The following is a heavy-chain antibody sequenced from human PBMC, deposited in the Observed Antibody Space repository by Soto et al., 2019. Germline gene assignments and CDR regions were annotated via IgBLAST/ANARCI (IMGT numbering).Heavy chain of an antibody. CDR1: GYTFTSYG. CDR2: ISACNGNT. V-gene: IGHV1-18*01. D-gene: IGHD2-15*01. J-gene: IGHJ3*02. CDR3: ARASCSGGSCSRDAFDI. Sequence: ASVKVSCKASGYTFTSYGISWVRQAPGQGLEWMGWISACNGNTKYSQKFQGRVTITRDTSASTAYMELSSLRSEDTAVYYCARASCSGGSCSRDAFDIWGQGTMVTVSS.